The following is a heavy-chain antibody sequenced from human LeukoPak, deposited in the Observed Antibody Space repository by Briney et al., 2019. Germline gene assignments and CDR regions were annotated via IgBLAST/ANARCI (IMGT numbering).Heavy chain of an antibody. V-gene: IGHV3-23*01. CDR3: ARDTYAEGSSGYYYY. J-gene: IGHJ4*02. Sequence: PGGSLRLSCAVSGFIFSNYAMSWVRQAPGKGLEWVSGISGSGGRTYYADSVKGRFTISRDNAKNTLHLQMNGLRAEDTAVYYCARDTYAEGSSGYYYYWGQGTLVTVSS. CDR2: ISGSGGRT. D-gene: IGHD3-22*01. CDR1: GFIFSNYA.